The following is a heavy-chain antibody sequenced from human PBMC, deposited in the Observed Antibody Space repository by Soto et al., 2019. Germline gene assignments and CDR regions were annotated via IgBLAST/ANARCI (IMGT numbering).Heavy chain of an antibody. CDR2: IIPIFGTA. CDR3: ARAPYDSSGYYFDY. V-gene: IGHV1-69*01. D-gene: IGHD3-22*01. Sequence: QVQLVQSGAEVKKPGSSVKVSCKASGGTFSSYAISWVRQAPGQGLEWMGGIIPIFGTANYAQKCQGRVTITADECTSTAHMELSSLRSEDTAVYYCARAPYDSSGYYFDYWGQGTLVTVSS. CDR1: GGTFSSYA. J-gene: IGHJ4*02.